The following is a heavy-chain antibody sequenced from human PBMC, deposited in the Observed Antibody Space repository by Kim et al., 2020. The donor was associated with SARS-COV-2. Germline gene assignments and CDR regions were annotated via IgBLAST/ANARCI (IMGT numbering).Heavy chain of an antibody. D-gene: IGHD3-10*01. CDR1: GFTFSSYS. CDR2: ISSSSSYI. V-gene: IGHV3-21*01. Sequence: GGSLRLSCAASGFTFSSYSMNWVRQAPGKGLEWVSSISSSSSYIYYADSVKGRFTISRDNAKNSLYLQMNSLRAEDTAVYYCARDAGFDYGSGSYYNGDYWGQGTLVTVSS. J-gene: IGHJ4*02. CDR3: ARDAGFDYGSGSYYNGDY.